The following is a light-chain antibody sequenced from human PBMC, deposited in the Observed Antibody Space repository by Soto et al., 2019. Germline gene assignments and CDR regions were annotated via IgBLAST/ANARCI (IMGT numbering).Light chain of an antibody. V-gene: IGLV2-23*01. CDR2: EGS. J-gene: IGLJ2*01. CDR1: SIDVGSYNL. CDR3: CSYAGSSTLVV. Sequence: QSLLTQPASVSGSPGQSITISCTGTSIDVGSYNLVSWYQQHPGKAPKLMIYEGSKRPSGVSNRFSGSKSGNTASLTISGLQAEDEADYYCCSYAGSSTLVVFGGGTKLTVL.